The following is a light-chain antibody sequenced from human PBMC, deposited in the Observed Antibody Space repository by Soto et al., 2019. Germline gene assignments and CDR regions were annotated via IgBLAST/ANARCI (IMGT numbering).Light chain of an antibody. V-gene: IGKV3-20*01. J-gene: IGKJ1*01. Sequence: ELVLTQSPGTLSLSPGERATLSCRASQSLSSRNLAWYQQKPGQAPRPLIYGVSSRATGIPDRFSGSGSGTEFTLTISSLQPDDFATYSCQQYTPNSRTFGQGTKVDIK. CDR1: QSLSSRN. CDR3: QQYTPNSRT. CDR2: GVS.